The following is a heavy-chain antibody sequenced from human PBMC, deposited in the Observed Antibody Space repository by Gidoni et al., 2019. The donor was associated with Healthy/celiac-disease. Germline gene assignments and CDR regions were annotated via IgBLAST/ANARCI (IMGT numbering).Heavy chain of an antibody. CDR1: GFIFSNAW. J-gene: IGHJ4*02. V-gene: IGHV3-15*01. CDR2: IKSKTDGGTT. D-gene: IGHD1-26*01. CDR3: TTIVGAAPFDY. Sequence: EVQLVESGGGLVKPGGSLRLSCAVSGFIFSNAWMRWVRQAPGKGLEWVGRIKSKTDGGTTDYAAHVKCRFTISRDDSKNTLYLQMNSRKTEDTAVYYCTTIVGAAPFDYWGQGTLVTVSS.